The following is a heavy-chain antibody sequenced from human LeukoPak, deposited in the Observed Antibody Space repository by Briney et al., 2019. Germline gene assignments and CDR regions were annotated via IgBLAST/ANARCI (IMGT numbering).Heavy chain of an antibody. J-gene: IGHJ5*02. CDR2: IYSGGST. CDR3: ARARGSSWYNWFDP. D-gene: IGHD6-13*01. CDR1: GFTLSDHA. Sequence: PGGSLRLSCVASGFTLSDHAMSWVRQAPGKGLEWVSVIYSGGSTYYADSVKGRFTISRDNSKNTLYLQMNSLRAEDTAVYYCARARGSSWYNWFDPWGQGTLVTVSS. V-gene: IGHV3-66*01.